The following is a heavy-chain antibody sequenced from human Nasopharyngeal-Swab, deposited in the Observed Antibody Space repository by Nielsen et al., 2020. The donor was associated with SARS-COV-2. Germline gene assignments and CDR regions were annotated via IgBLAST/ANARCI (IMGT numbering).Heavy chain of an antibody. V-gene: IGHV3-7*01. CDR3: ARDQVPHVLLYFGHMDV. J-gene: IGHJ6*02. Sequence: WIRQPPGKGLEWVANIKQDGSVTYYVDPVKGRFTISRDNAENSLYLQMNSLRAEDTAVYYCARDQVPHVLLYFGHMDVWGQGTTVTVSS. CDR2: IKQDGSVT. D-gene: IGHD3-9*01.